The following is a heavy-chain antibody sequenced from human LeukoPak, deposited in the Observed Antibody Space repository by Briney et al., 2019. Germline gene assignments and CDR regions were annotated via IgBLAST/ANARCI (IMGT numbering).Heavy chain of an antibody. CDR1: GGSFSGYY. D-gene: IGHD6-6*01. CDR3: AREGSSSDPGWFDP. J-gene: IGHJ5*02. CDR2: INHSGST. V-gene: IGHV4-34*01. Sequence: SETLSLTCAVSGGSFSGYYWSWIRQPPGKGLEWIGEINHSGSTNYNPSLKSRVTISVDTSKNQFSLKLSSVTAADTAVYYCAREGSSSDPGWFDPWGQGTLVTVS.